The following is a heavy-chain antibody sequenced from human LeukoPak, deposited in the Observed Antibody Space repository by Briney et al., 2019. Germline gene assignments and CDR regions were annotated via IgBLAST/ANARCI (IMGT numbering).Heavy chain of an antibody. CDR1: GYTFTYYY. CDR3: ASIYGDYVSSDY. V-gene: IGHV1-2*02. CDR2: INPNGGGT. J-gene: IGHJ4*02. Sequence: ASVKVSCKASGYTFTYYYMHWVRQAPGQGVEWMGWINPNGGGTNYAQKFQGRVTMTRDTSISTAYMELSRLRSDDTAVYYCASIYGDYVSSDYWGQGTLVSVSS. D-gene: IGHD4-17*01.